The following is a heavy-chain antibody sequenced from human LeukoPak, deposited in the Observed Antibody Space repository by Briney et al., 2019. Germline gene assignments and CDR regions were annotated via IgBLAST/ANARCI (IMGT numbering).Heavy chain of an antibody. D-gene: IGHD2-2*01. CDR3: ARDPLSVVVVPAAMGLDY. Sequence: ASVKVSCKASGYTFTGYYMHWVRQAPGQGLEWMGWINPNSGGTNYAQKFQGRVTMTRDTSISTAYMELSRLRSDDTAVYYCARDPLSVVVVPAAMGLDYWGQGTLVTVSS. CDR2: INPNSGGT. CDR1: GYTFTGYY. J-gene: IGHJ4*02. V-gene: IGHV1-2*02.